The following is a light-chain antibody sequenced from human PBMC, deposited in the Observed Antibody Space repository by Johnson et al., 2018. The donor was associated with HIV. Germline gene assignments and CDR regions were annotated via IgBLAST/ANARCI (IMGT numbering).Light chain of an antibody. V-gene: IGLV1-51*01. CDR2: DND. Sequence: QSVLTQPPSVSAAPGQKVTISCFGSDSNIGNNYVSWYQQLPGTAPKLLIYDNDKRPSGIPDRFSGSKSGTSATLGITGLQTGDEADYYCGTWDSGLGAVYVFGPGTKVTVL. CDR3: GTWDSGLGAVYV. CDR1: DSNIGNNY. J-gene: IGLJ1*01.